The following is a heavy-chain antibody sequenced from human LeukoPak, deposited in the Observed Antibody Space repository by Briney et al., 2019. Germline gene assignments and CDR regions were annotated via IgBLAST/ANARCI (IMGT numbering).Heavy chain of an antibody. V-gene: IGHV4-34*01. J-gene: IGHJ4*02. Sequence: SETLSLTCAVYGGSFSGYYWSWIRQPPGKGLEWIGEINHSGSTNYDPSLKSRVTISVDTSKNQFSLKLSSVTAADTAVYYCARGSTDYWGQGTLVTVSS. CDR2: INHSGST. CDR1: GGSFSGYY. CDR3: ARGSTDY.